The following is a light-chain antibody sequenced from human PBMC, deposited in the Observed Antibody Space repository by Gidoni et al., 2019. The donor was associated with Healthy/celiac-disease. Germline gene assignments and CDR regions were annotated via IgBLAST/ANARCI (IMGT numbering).Light chain of an antibody. V-gene: IGKV4-1*01. CDR1: QSVLYSSNNKNY. CDR2: WAS. J-gene: IGKJ1*01. Sequence: IVMTQSPDSLAGSLGERATINCKSSQSVLYSSNNKNYLAWYQQKPGQPPKLLIYWASTRESGVPDRFSGSGSGTDFTLTISSLQAEDVAVYYCQQYYSTPSWTFGQGTKVEIK. CDR3: QQYYSTPSWT.